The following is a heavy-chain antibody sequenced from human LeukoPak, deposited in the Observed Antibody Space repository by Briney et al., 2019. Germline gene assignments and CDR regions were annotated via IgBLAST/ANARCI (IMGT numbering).Heavy chain of an antibody. CDR1: GDSVSRNSAT. D-gene: IGHD6-13*01. J-gene: IGHJ4*02. CDR3: ARGSSSSSWYFDY. V-gene: IGHV6-1*01. CDR2: TYYRSKWYN. Sequence: SQTLSLTCAISGDSVSRNSATWTWIRQSPSRGLEWLGRTYYRSKWYNDYAVSVKSRITINPDTSKNQFSLQLNSVTPEDTAVYYCARGSSSSSWYFDYWGQGTLVTASS.